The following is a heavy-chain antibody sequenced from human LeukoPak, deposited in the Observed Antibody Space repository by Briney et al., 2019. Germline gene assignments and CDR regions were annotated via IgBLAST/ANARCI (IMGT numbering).Heavy chain of an antibody. Sequence: GSLRLSCGASGFTFSSYAMSWVRQAPGKGLEWVSAISGSGGSTYYADSVKGRYTIPRDNSKNTLYLQMNSLRAEDTAVYYCAKDSGLTDYWGQGTLVTVSS. J-gene: IGHJ4*02. CDR3: AKDSGLTDY. V-gene: IGHV3-23*01. CDR2: ISGSGGST. CDR1: GFTFSSYA. D-gene: IGHD3-10*01.